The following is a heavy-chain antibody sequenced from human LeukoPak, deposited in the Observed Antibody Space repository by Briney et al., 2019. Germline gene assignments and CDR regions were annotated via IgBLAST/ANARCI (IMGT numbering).Heavy chain of an antibody. Sequence: GSLRLSCAASGFTFSSYGMHWVRQAPGKGLEWVAFIRYDGSNKYYADSVKGRFTISRDNSKNTLYLQMNSLRAEDTAVYYCAKDLGVWFGVREPNWFDPWGQGTLVTVSS. CDR1: GFTFSSYG. CDR2: IRYDGSNK. CDR3: AKDLGVWFGVREPNWFDP. D-gene: IGHD3-10*01. J-gene: IGHJ5*02. V-gene: IGHV3-30*02.